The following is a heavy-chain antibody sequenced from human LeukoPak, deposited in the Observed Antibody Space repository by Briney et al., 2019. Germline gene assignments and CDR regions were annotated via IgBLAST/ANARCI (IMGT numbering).Heavy chain of an antibody. CDR3: TFLVREPQH. Sequence: GGSLRLSCAVSGFAFSQYYMGWVRQAPGKGLESVAIIASDGSYTAYVDSVKGPFTISRDNAKNSLYLQMSSLTAEDTAIYFCTFLVREPQHWGRGTLVTVSS. D-gene: IGHD3-10*01. V-gene: IGHV3-7*01. CDR1: GFAFSQYY. J-gene: IGHJ1*01. CDR2: IASDGSYT.